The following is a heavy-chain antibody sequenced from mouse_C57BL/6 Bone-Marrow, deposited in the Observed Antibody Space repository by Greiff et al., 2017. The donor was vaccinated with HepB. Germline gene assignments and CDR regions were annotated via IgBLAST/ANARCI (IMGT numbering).Heavy chain of an antibody. D-gene: IGHD1-1*01. Sequence: EVKLVESGGDLVKPGGSLKLSCAASGFTFSSYGMSWVRQTPDKRLEWVATISSGGSYTYYPDSVKGRITISRDNAKNTLYLQMSSLKSEDTAMYYCARQGRYYYGSSYVKYYYAMDYWGQGTSVTVSS. CDR2: ISSGGSYT. CDR1: GFTFSSYG. J-gene: IGHJ4*01. CDR3: ARQGRYYYGSSYVKYYYAMDY. V-gene: IGHV5-6*01.